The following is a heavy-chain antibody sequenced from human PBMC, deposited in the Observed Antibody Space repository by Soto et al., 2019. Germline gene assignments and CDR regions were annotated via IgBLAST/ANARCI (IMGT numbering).Heavy chain of an antibody. J-gene: IGHJ5*02. CDR3: ARGYCSSKSCYIGTWFDP. Sequence: ASVKVSCKASGYTFTSYDINWVRQATGQGLEWMGWMNPNSGNTGYAQKFQGRVTMTRNTSISTAYMELSSLRSEDTAVYYCARGYCSSKSCYIGTWFDPWGQGTLVTVSS. D-gene: IGHD2-2*02. CDR2: MNPNSGNT. CDR1: GYTFTSYD. V-gene: IGHV1-8*01.